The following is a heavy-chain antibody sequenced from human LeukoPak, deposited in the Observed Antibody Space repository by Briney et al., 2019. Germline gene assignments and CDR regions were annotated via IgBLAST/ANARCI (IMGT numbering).Heavy chain of an antibody. Sequence: SVKVSCKASGGTFSSYTISWVRQAPGQGLEWMGRIIPILGIANYAQKFQGRVTITADKSTSTAYMELSSLRSEDTAVYYCARRRSDYYGSGSYYCLDYWGQGTLVTVSS. J-gene: IGHJ4*02. CDR3: ARRRSDYYGSGSYYCLDY. V-gene: IGHV1-69*02. CDR2: IIPILGIA. CDR1: GGTFSSYT. D-gene: IGHD3-10*01.